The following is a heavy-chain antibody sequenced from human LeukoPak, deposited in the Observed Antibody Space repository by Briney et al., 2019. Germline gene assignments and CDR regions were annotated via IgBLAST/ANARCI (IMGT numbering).Heavy chain of an antibody. V-gene: IGHV3-49*04. Sequence: GGSLRLSCAASGFTFSNAWMSWVRQAPGKGLEWVGFIRSKAYGGTTEYAASVKGRFTISRDDSKSIAYLQMNSLKTEDTAVYYCTRGRRATHDYWGQGTLVTVSS. CDR2: IRSKAYGGTT. CDR3: TRGRRATHDY. D-gene: IGHD1-26*01. CDR1: GFTFSNAW. J-gene: IGHJ4*02.